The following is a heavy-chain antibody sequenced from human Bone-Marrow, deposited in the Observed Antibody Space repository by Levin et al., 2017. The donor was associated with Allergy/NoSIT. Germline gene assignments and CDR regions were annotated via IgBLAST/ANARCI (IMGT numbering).Heavy chain of an antibody. J-gene: IGHJ3*02. CDR3: ARERQQLFFDAFDI. CDR2: IIPIFGTA. CDR1: GGTFSSYA. V-gene: IGHV1-69*01. D-gene: IGHD6-13*01. Sequence: KISCKASGGTFSSYAISWVRQAPGQGLEWMGGIIPIFGTANYAQKFQGRVTITADESTSTAYMELSSLRSEDTAVYYCARERQQLFFDAFDIWGQGTMVTVSS.